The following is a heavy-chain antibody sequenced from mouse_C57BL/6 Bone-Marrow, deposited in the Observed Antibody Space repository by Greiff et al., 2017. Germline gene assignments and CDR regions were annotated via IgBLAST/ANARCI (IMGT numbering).Heavy chain of an antibody. V-gene: IGHV5-17*01. CDR3: ARPHDYESGYSWFAY. Sequence: EVQVVESGGGLVKPGGSLKLSCAASGFTFSDYGMHWVRQAPEKGLEWVAYISSGSSTIYYADTVKGRFTISRDNAKNTLFLQMTSLRSEDTAMYYCARPHDYESGYSWFAYWGQGTLVTVSA. CDR2: ISSGSSTI. J-gene: IGHJ3*01. CDR1: GFTFSDYG. D-gene: IGHD1-1*01.